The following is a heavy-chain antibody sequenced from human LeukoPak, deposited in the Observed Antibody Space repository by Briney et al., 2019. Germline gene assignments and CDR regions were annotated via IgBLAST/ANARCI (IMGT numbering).Heavy chain of an antibody. J-gene: IGHJ4*02. CDR3: VTKGLRGGGDN. V-gene: IGHV3-11*01. Sequence: GGSLRLSCVASGLTFSDDHVSWIRQAPGKGLEWVSYISPGSHSIYYVDSVKGRFTISRDNAKNSLYLQMNSLRVDDTALYYRVTKGLRGGGDNWGQGTLVTVSS. CDR1: GLTFSDDH. CDR2: ISPGSHSI. D-gene: IGHD2-8*01.